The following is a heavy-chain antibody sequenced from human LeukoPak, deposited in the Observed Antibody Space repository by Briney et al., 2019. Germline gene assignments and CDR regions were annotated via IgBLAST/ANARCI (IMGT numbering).Heavy chain of an antibody. CDR3: ARIKKVDTSIDY. Sequence: PSETLSLTCTVSGGSISSSSYYWGWIRQPPGKGLEWIGSIYYSGSTYYSPSLKSRVSISKDASKKQFSLKVSSVTAADTAVYYCARIKKVDTSIDYWGQGTLVTVSS. CDR2: IYYSGST. D-gene: IGHD5-18*01. J-gene: IGHJ4*02. CDR1: GGSISSSSYY. V-gene: IGHV4-39*01.